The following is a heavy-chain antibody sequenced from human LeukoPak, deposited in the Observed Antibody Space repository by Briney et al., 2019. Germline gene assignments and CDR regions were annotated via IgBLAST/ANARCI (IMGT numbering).Heavy chain of an antibody. CDR3: ARGAWGSHDY. CDR2: INSDGSST. CDR1: GFTFSSYW. D-gene: IGHD7-27*01. J-gene: IGHJ4*02. Sequence: GGSLTLSCAASGFTFSSYWMHWVRHAPGKGLVWVSRINSDGSSTTYADSVKGRFTISRDNAKNTLYLQMSSLRAEDTAVYYCARGAWGSHDYWGQGTLVTVSS. V-gene: IGHV3-74*01.